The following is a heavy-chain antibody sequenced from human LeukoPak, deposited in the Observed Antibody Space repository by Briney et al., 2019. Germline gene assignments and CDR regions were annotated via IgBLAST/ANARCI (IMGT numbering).Heavy chain of an antibody. D-gene: IGHD3-22*01. V-gene: IGHV3-43D*03. CDR2: ISWDGGST. CDR1: GFTFSSYS. J-gene: IGHJ6*03. CDR3: AKEAYDSSGYCWSYYYYYMDV. Sequence: SGGSLRLSCAASGFTFSSYSMNWVRQAPGKGLEWVSLISWDGGSTYYADSVKGRFTISRDNSKNSLYLQMNSLRAEDTALYYCAKEAYDSSGYCWSYYYYYMDVWGKGTTVTVSS.